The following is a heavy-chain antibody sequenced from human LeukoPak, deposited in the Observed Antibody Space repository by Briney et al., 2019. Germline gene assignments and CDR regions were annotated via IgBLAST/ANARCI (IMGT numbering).Heavy chain of an antibody. J-gene: IGHJ4*02. V-gene: IGHV4-34*01. CDR2: INHSGST. CDR3: ARGSSDSSGYYYVKARNPRVGAFDY. CDR1: GGSFSGYY. Sequence: SETLSLTCAVYGGSFSGYYWSWIRQPPGKGLEWIGEINHSGSTNYNPSLKSRVTISVDTSKNQFSLKLSSVTAADTAVYYCARGSSDSSGYYYVKARNPRVGAFDYWGQGTLVTVSS. D-gene: IGHD3-22*01.